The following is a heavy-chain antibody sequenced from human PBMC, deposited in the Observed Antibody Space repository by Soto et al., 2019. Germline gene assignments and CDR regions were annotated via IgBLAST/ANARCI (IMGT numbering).Heavy chain of an antibody. V-gene: IGHV1-69*01. CDR3: TRGVTANYMGGDAFEI. CDR2: IMPIFGTA. Sequence: QVLLVQSGAEVKKPGSSVKVTCKASGGTFSSYTISWVRQAPGQGLEYMGGIMPIFGTATYTQSFQERVTITADESTSTVYMELRSLTSDDTAVYYCTRGVTANYMGGDAFEIWGQGTMVTVSS. D-gene: IGHD3-16*01. CDR1: GGTFSSYT. J-gene: IGHJ3*02.